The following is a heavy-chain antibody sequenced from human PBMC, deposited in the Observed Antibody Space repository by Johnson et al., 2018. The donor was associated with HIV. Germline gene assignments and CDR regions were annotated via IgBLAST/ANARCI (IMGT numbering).Heavy chain of an antibody. J-gene: IGHJ3*02. Sequence: QVQLVESGGGVVQPGRSLRLSCAASGFTFNTYGMHWVRQAPGKGLEWVAVISYDGSNKYYADSVKGRFTISRNNVQNSMLLQMNSLRADDTAVYFCVRRMVVGYVAFDIWGQGTMVSVSS. CDR2: ISYDGSNK. CDR3: VRRMVVGYVAFDI. CDR1: GFTFNTYG. D-gene: IGHD2-21*01. V-gene: IGHV3-30*03.